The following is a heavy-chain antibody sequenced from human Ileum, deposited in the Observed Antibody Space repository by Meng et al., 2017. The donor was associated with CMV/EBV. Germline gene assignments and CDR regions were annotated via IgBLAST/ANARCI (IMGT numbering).Heavy chain of an antibody. D-gene: IGHD4-17*01. J-gene: IGHJ4*02. Sequence: QGQAQALGQRLVKSSQTLSLTCNVSGDSIISDDHYWSWIRQPPGKGLEWIGYVFYSGSTYYNPSLMSRVTISVDTSKNQFSLRLSSVTAADTAVYYCARELRYGDYYFDSWGQGTLVTVSS. CDR1: GDSIISDDHY. CDR2: VFYSGST. V-gene: IGHV4-30-4*08. CDR3: ARELRYGDYYFDS.